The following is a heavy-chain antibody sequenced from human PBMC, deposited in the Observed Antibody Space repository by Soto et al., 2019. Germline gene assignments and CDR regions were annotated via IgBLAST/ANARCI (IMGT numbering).Heavy chain of an antibody. V-gene: IGHV4-61*01. D-gene: IGHD2-8*01. Sequence: SETLSLTCTVSGDSISSRNYYWGWIRQPPGKELEWIGDIYYSGSTNYNPSLKSRVTISVDTSKNQFSLKLSSVTAADTAVYYCARAYPTSRYCTNGVCYPRTNGMDVWGQGTTVTVSS. CDR2: IYYSGST. CDR3: ARAYPTSRYCTNGVCYPRTNGMDV. CDR1: GDSISSRNYY. J-gene: IGHJ6*02.